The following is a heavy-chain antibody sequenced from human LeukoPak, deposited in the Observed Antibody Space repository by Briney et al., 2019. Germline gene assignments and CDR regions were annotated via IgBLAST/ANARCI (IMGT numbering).Heavy chain of an antibody. J-gene: IGHJ1*01. Sequence: ASVKVSCKASGGTFSSYTISWVRQAPGQGVEWMGRIIPILGIANYAQKFQGRVTITADKSTSTAYMELSSLRSEDTAVYYCARGLEQQLPRKYFQHWGQGTLVTVSS. V-gene: IGHV1-69*02. CDR1: GGTFSSYT. CDR3: ARGLEQQLPRKYFQH. D-gene: IGHD6-13*01. CDR2: IIPILGIA.